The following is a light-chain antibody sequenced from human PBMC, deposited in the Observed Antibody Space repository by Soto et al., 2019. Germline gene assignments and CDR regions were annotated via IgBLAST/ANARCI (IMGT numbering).Light chain of an antibody. CDR3: SSYTSSVNYV. CDR2: DVS. CDR1: SSDVGGYKY. Sequence: SVLTQPASVSGSPGQSITISCTGTSSDVGGYKYVSWYQQHPGKAPKLMIYDVSNRPSGVSNRFSGYKSGNTASLTISGVQAEDEADYYCSSYTSSVNYVFGTGTQLTVL. J-gene: IGLJ1*01. V-gene: IGLV2-14*03.